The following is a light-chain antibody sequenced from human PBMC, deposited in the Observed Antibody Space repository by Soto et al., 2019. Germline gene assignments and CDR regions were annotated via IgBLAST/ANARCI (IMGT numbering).Light chain of an antibody. CDR1: QSISSW. V-gene: IGKV1-5*01. CDR3: QQYNSYS. J-gene: IGKJ4*01. CDR2: DAS. Sequence: DIQTTQSPSTLSASVGDRVTITCRASQSISSWLAWYQQKPGKAPKLLIYDASSMESGVPSRFSGSGSGTEFTLTINSLQPDDFATYYCQQYNSYSFGGGTKVEIK.